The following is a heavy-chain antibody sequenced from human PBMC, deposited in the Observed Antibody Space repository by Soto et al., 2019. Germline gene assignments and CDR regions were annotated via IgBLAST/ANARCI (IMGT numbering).Heavy chain of an antibody. J-gene: IGHJ3*02. Sequence: SETLSLTCTVSGGSISSGDSYWSWIRQPPGKGLEWIGEINHSGSTNYNPSLKSRVTISVDTSKNQFSLKLSSVTAADTAVYYCARGPGGIAARQSAFDIWGQGTMVTVSS. D-gene: IGHD6-6*01. V-gene: IGHV4-39*07. CDR3: ARGPGGIAARQSAFDI. CDR1: GGSISSGDSY. CDR2: INHSGST.